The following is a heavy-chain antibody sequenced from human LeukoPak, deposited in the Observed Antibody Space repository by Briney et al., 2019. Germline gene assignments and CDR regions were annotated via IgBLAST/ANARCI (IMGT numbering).Heavy chain of an antibody. J-gene: IGHJ4*02. CDR1: AFTFSSYS. CDR3: ARDSGEGGTFDY. V-gene: IGHV3-48*04. D-gene: IGHD1-26*01. CDR2: SNIVNNAI. Sequence: HTGVSLRLSCAPSAFTFSSYSMNWVRQAPGTALEWVSHSNIVNNAIYYSHSVKGRFTISRDNAKNSLSLQMNSLRAEDTAVYYCARDSGEGGTFDYWGQGTLVSVSS.